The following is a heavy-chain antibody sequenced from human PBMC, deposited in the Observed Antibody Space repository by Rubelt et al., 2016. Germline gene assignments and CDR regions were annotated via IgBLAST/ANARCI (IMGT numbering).Heavy chain of an antibody. D-gene: IGHD3-10*01. CDR1: GFSLSNARMG. CDR3: AHLRGKYYFDY. J-gene: IGHJ4*02. V-gene: IGHV2-26*01. Sequence: QVTLKESGPVLVKPTETLTLTCTVSGFSLSNARMGVSWIRQPPGKALEWLAHIFSNDEKSYSTSLKSRLTISKDTSKSQVVLTMTNMDPVDTATYYCAHLRGKYYFDYWGQGTLVTVSS. CDR2: IFSNDEK.